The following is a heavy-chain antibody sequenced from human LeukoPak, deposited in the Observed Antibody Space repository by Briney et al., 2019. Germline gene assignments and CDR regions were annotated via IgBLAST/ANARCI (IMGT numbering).Heavy chain of an antibody. J-gene: IGHJ4*02. Sequence: SETLSLTCTVSGGSISSYYWSWIRQPPGKGLEWIGYIYYSGSTNYNPSLKSRVTISVDTSKNQFSLKLSSVTAADTAVYYCARALRGDYSLGYWGQGTLVTVSS. V-gene: IGHV4-59*01. D-gene: IGHD4-17*01. CDR3: ARALRGDYSLGY. CDR2: IYYSGST. CDR1: GGSISSYY.